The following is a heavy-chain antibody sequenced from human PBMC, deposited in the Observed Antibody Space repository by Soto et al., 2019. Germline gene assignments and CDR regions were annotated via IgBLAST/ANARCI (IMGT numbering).Heavy chain of an antibody. Sequence: EVQLVESGGGLVKPGGSLRLSCAASGFTFSTYTMNWVRQAPGKGLERVSSISRSGNYIYYADSVKGRFTISRDSDKNSLYLQMDSLRADDTAVYYCARDRGPRRQVLGKHYYYYGMDVWGLGTTVTVSS. CDR2: ISRSGNYI. V-gene: IGHV3-21*01. J-gene: IGHJ6*02. CDR3: ARDRGPRRQVLGKHYYYYGMDV. D-gene: IGHD1-26*01. CDR1: GFTFSTYT.